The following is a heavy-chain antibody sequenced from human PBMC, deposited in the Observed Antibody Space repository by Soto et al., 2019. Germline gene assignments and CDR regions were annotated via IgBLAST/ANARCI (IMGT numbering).Heavy chain of an antibody. D-gene: IGHD6-13*01. J-gene: IGHJ3*02. CDR1: GFTFSSYS. Sequence: GGSLRLSCAASGFTFSSYSMNWVRQAPGKGLEWVSYISSSSSTIYYADSVEGRFTISRDNAKNSLYLQMNSLRDEDTAVYYCASQAAARFDAFDIWGQGTMVTVSS. CDR2: ISSSSSTI. V-gene: IGHV3-48*02. CDR3: ASQAAARFDAFDI.